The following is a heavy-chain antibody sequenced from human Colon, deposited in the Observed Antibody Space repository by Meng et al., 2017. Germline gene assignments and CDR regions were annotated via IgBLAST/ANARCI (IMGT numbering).Heavy chain of an antibody. V-gene: IGHV4-30-4*01. CDR3: LRGSGGSV. CDR1: GGSISSGDYY. D-gene: IGHD3-10*01. Sequence: QVQLLESGPGLVKPSQTLSLTCTVSGGSISSGDYYWSWIRQPPGKGLEWIGYIYYSGSTYYNPSLKNRLTISVDASQKQFSLRLTSVTAADTAVYHCLRGSGGSVWGQGTLVTVSS. CDR2: IYYSGST. J-gene: IGHJ1*01.